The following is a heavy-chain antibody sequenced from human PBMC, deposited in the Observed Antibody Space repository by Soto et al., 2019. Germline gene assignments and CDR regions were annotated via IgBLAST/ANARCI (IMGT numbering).Heavy chain of an antibody. CDR1: GYTFTSYG. J-gene: IGHJ4*02. D-gene: IGHD1-26*01. CDR3: ARDPLREQNDY. Sequence: QVQLLQSGAEVKKPGASVKVSCKSSGYTFTSYGISWVRQAPGQGLEWMGWISAYNGNTNYAQKLQGRVTMTTDTSTSTAYIELRSLRSDDTAVYYCARDPLREQNDYWGQGTLVTVSS. V-gene: IGHV1-18*01. CDR2: ISAYNGNT.